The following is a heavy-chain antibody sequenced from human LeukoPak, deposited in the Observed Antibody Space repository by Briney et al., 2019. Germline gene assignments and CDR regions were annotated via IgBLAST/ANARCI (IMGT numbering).Heavy chain of an antibody. J-gene: IGHJ4*02. CDR1: GFTFDDYA. CDR2: ISWNSGSI. D-gene: IGHD3-3*01. Sequence: GRSLRLSCAASGFTFDDYAMHWVRQAPGKSLEWVSDISWNSGSIGYADSVKGRFTISRDNAKNSLYLQMNSLRAEDTALYYCAKDTGYSITIFGVNYWGQGTLVTVSS. V-gene: IGHV3-9*01. CDR3: AKDTGYSITIFGVNY.